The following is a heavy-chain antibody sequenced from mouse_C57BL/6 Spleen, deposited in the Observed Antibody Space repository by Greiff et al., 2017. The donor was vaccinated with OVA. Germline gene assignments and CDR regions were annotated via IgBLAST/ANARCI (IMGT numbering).Heavy chain of an antibody. CDR2: ISSGSSTI. CDR3: ARQLRLPPFDY. Sequence: EVKVEESGGGLVKPGGSLKLSCAASGFTFSDYGMHWVRQAPEKGLEWVAYISSGSSTIYYADTVKGRFTISRDNAKNTLFLQMTSLRSEDTAMYYCARQLRLPPFDYWGKGTTLTVSS. CDR1: GFTFSDYG. J-gene: IGHJ2*01. V-gene: IGHV5-17*01. D-gene: IGHD3-2*02.